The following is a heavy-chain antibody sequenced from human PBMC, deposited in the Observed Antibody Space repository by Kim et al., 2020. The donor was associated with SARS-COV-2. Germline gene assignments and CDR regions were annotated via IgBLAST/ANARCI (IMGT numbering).Heavy chain of an antibody. CDR2: ISAYNGNT. Sequence: ASVKVSCKASGYTFTSYGISWVRQAPGQGLEWMGWISAYNGNTNYAQKLQGRVTMTTDTSTSTAYMELRSLRSDDTAVYYCARDKGYGSGSPPSYYYYYYMDVWGKGTTVTVS. D-gene: IGHD3-10*01. V-gene: IGHV1-18*01. CDR1: GYTFTSYG. CDR3: ARDKGYGSGSPPSYYYYYYMDV. J-gene: IGHJ6*03.